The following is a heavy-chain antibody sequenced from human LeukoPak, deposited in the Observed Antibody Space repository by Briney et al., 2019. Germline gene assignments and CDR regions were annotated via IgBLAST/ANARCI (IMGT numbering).Heavy chain of an antibody. CDR2: ITVSGSTI. V-gene: IGHV3-11*04. D-gene: IGHD3/OR15-3a*01. CDR1: GFTFRDYN. CDR3: ASDGDWLFRDRGGSNY. Sequence: GGSLRLSCAASGFTFRDYNMNWVRQAPGKGLEWVSYITVSGSTIHYADSVNGRFTISRDNAKNSLYLQMNSLRAEDTAVYYCASDGDWLFRDRGGSNYWGQGTLVTVSS. J-gene: IGHJ4*02.